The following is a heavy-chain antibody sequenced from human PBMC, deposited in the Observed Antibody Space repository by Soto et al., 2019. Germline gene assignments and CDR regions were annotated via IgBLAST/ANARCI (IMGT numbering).Heavy chain of an antibody. Sequence: GGSLRLSCAASGFTFSSYAMHWVRQAPGKGLEWVAVISYDGSNKYYADSVKSRFTISRDNSKNTLYLQMNSLRAEDTAVYYCARDEKYYDILTGYLAYWGQGTLVTVSS. J-gene: IGHJ4*02. D-gene: IGHD3-9*01. CDR3: ARDEKYYDILTGYLAY. CDR1: GFTFSSYA. V-gene: IGHV3-30-3*01. CDR2: ISYDGSNK.